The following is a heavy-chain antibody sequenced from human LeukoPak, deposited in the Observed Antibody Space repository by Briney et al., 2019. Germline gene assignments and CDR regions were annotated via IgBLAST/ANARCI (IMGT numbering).Heavy chain of an antibody. Sequence: GGSLRLSCAASGFTFSSYEMNWVRQAPGKGLEWVSYISSSDSFIYYADSVKGRFTISGDNSKNTLYLQMDSLRAEDTAIYYCARDRGGFSYGDNWGQGTLVTVSS. V-gene: IGHV3-48*03. CDR3: ARDRGGFSYGDN. CDR1: GFTFSSYE. J-gene: IGHJ4*02. D-gene: IGHD5-18*01. CDR2: ISSSDSFI.